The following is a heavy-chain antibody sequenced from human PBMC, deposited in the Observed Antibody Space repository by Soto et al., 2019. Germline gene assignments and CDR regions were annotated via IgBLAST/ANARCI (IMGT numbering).Heavy chain of an antibody. V-gene: IGHV5-51*01. CDR3: ARSRILGMRWGFDY. CDR1: GYSFTNYW. Sequence: PGESLKISCKSSGYSFTNYWIGWGRQMPGKGLEWMGIIYPGDSDTRYSPSFQGQVTISADKSINTAYLQWSSLRASDTAMYYCARSRILGMRWGFDYWGQGTLVTVSS. CDR2: IYPGDSDT. J-gene: IGHJ4*02. D-gene: IGHD1-20*01.